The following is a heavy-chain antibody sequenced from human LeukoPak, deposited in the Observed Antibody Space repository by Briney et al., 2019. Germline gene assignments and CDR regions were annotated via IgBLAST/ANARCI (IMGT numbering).Heavy chain of an antibody. CDR1: GYIFTNFY. CDR2: INPDNGAT. J-gene: IGHJ4*02. CDR3: AGLITQWLAYFDY. Sequence: GASVKVSCKASGYIFTNFYLHWMRQAPGHGLEWIGWINPDNGATDSAQKFQGRVTMTRDTSINTIYMELSNLRSDDTAVYYCAGLITQWLAYFDYWGQGTLLTVSS. D-gene: IGHD6-19*01. V-gene: IGHV1-2*02.